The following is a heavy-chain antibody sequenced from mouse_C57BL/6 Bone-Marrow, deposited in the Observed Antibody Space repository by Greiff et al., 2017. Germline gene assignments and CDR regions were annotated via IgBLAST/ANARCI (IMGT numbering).Heavy chain of an antibody. D-gene: IGHD2-2*01. CDR1: GFTFSDYG. CDR2: ISNLAYSI. J-gene: IGHJ4*01. Sequence: VESGGGLVQPGGSLKLSCAASGFTFSDYGMAWVRQAPRKGPEWVAFISNLAYSIYYADTVTGRFTISRENAKNTLYLEMSSLRSEDTAMYYCARRVIEDYAMDYWGQGTSVTVSS. CDR3: ARRVIEDYAMDY. V-gene: IGHV5-15*04.